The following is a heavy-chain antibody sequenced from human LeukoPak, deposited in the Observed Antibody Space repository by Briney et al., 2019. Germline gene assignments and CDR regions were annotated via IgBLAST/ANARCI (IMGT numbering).Heavy chain of an antibody. V-gene: IGHV3-23*05. CDR1: GFIFKSYG. CDR2: IYTNGRT. D-gene: IGHD1-26*01. CDR3: AHLVWEYVGGLDV. J-gene: IGHJ6*02. Sequence: GGSLRLSCAASGFIFKSYGMNWVRQAPGKGLEWVSGIYTNGRTRYADSVNGRFTISRDNSKNTLFLQMHSLRVEDTAVYYCAHLVWEYVGGLDVWGQGTTVTVSS.